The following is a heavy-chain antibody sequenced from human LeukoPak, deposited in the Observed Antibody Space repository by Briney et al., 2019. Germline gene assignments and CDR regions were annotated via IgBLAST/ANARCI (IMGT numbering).Heavy chain of an antibody. J-gene: IGHJ4*02. CDR3: ATIGDRRSGELYRIDY. V-gene: IGHV3-30*03. CDR2: ISYDGSNK. D-gene: IGHD1-26*01. CDR1: GFTFSSYG. Sequence: GSLRLSCAASGFTFSSYGMHWVRQAPGKGLEWVAVISYDGSNKYYADSVKGRFTISRDNSKNTLYPQMNSLRAEDAAVYYCATIGDRRSGELYRIDYWGQGTLVTVSS.